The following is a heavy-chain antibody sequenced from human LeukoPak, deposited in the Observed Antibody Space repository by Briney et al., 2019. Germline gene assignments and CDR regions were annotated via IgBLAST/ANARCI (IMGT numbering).Heavy chain of an antibody. CDR2: ISYDGSNE. D-gene: IGHD3-10*01. J-gene: IGHJ4*02. CDR1: GFTFSSYV. CDR3: ARDYGDF. Sequence: GGSLRLSCAASGFTFSSYVMHWVRQAPGKGLEWVAIISYDGSNEYYADSVKGRFTISRDNSKNSLYLQMNSLRAEDTALYYCARDYGDFWGRGTLVTVSS. V-gene: IGHV3-30*04.